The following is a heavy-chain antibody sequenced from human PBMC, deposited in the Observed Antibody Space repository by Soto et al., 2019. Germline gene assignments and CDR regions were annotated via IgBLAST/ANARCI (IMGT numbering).Heavy chain of an antibody. J-gene: IGHJ4*02. D-gene: IGHD1-1*01. CDR1: GFTFADYG. V-gene: IGHV3-20*04. CDR3: ARGPAGPCDY. CDR2: TNWKGDST. Sequence: EVQLVESGGGMVRPGESLRLSCAGSGFTFADYGMSWVRQAPGKGLEWVSGTNWKGDSTGYADSVKGRFPISRDNSNNSLYLQMNSLRAEDTALYYCARGPAGPCDYWGQGTLVTVSS.